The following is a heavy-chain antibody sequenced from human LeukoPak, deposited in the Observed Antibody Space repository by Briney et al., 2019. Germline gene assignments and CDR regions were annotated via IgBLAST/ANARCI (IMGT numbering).Heavy chain of an antibody. V-gene: IGHV1-8*01. CDR1: GYTFTSYD. D-gene: IGHD3-22*01. Sequence: ASVKVSCKASGYTFTSYDINWVRQATGQGLEWMGWMNPNSGNIGYAQKFQGRVTMTRNTSISTAYMELSSLRSEDTAVYYCARGLYYDSSGYYYDAFDIWGQGTMVTVSS. CDR3: ARGLYYDSSGYYYDAFDI. CDR2: MNPNSGNI. J-gene: IGHJ3*02.